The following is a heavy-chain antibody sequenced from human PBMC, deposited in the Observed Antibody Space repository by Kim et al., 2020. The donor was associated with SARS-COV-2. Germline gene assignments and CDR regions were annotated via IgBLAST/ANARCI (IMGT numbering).Heavy chain of an antibody. CDR1: GFTFSDYG. D-gene: IGHD3-10*01. CDR3: ARDRGPYYYYGMDV. J-gene: IGHJ6*02. Sequence: GGSLRLSCAASGFTFSDYGMHWVRQAPGKGLEWVAVIWYDGSNKYYADSVKGRFTISRDNSKNTLYLQMSSLRAEDTAVYYCARDRGPYYYYGMDVWGQGTTVTVSS. CDR2: IWYDGSNK. V-gene: IGHV3-33*01.